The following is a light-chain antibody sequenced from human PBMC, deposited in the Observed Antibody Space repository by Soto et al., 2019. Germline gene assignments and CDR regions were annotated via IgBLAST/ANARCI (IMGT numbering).Light chain of an antibody. CDR1: SSNIGAGYD. V-gene: IGLV1-40*01. CDR2: GNS. Sequence: QLVLTQPPSVSGAPGQRVTISCTGSSSNIGAGYDVHWYQQLPGTAPKLLISGNSNRPSGVPDRFSGSKSVTSASLAITGLQAEDEADYYCQSYDSSLSGWVFGGGTKVTVL. J-gene: IGLJ3*02. CDR3: QSYDSSLSGWV.